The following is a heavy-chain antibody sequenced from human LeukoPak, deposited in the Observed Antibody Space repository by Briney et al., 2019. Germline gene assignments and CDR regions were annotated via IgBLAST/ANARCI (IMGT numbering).Heavy chain of an antibody. V-gene: IGHV3-15*01. Sequence: PGGSLRLSCAASGFTFSNAWMSWVRQAPGKGLEWVGRIKSKTDGGTTHYAAPVKGRFTISRDDSKNTLYLQMNSLKTEDTAVYYCTTDRIVVVPAAPYYYYMDVWGKGTTVTVSS. CDR2: IKSKTDGGTT. CDR3: TTDRIVVVPAAPYYYYMDV. CDR1: GFTFSNAW. J-gene: IGHJ6*03. D-gene: IGHD2-2*01.